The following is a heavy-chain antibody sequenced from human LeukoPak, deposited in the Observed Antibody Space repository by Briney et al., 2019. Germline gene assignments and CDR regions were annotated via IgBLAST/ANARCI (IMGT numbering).Heavy chain of an antibody. V-gene: IGHV3-21*01. J-gene: IGHJ4*02. CDR1: GFTFSSYS. CDR2: ISSSSSYI. D-gene: IGHD6-6*01. Sequence: GGSLRLSCAASGFTFSSYSMNWVHQAPGKGLEWVSSISSSSSYIYYADSVKGRFTISRDNAKNSLYLQMNSLRAEDTAVYYCARGGAARLDYWGQGTLVTVSS. CDR3: ARGGAARLDY.